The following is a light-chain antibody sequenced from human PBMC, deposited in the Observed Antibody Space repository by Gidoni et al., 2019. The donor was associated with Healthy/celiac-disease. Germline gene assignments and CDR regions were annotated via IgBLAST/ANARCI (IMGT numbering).Light chain of an antibody. CDR3: QQSYSTPWT. Sequence: DIQMTQSPSSLSASVGDRVTITCRASQSISSYLNWYQQKPGKAPKLLIYAASSLQSGVPSRFSGSGSGTDLTLTISSLQPEDFATYYCQQSYSTPWTFGQXTKVEIK. J-gene: IGKJ1*01. V-gene: IGKV1-39*01. CDR1: QSISSY. CDR2: AAS.